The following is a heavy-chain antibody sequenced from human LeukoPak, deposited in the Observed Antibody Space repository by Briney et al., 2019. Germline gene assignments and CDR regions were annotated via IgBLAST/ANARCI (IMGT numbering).Heavy chain of an antibody. V-gene: IGHV4-59*01. CDR1: GFTFSSYA. CDR3: ARDNGRITRAFDI. J-gene: IGHJ3*02. D-gene: IGHD1-14*01. Sequence: GSLRLSCAASGFTFSSYAMSWIRHPPGKALEWIGYIYHTGSNNYKYSLKSRVTISLDTSKNQFSLKLSSVTAADTAVYYCARDNGRITRAFDIWGQGTMVTVSS. CDR2: IYHTGSN.